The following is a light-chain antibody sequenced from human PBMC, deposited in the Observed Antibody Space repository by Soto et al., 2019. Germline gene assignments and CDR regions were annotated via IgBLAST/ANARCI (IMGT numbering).Light chain of an antibody. CDR2: AAS. Sequence: DIQMTQSPSSLFASVGDRVTITCRASQSLGTYLNWYQHKPGKAPKIIIYAASFLQPGVPSGFSGSGSGTEFTLTISSLQPEDFATYYCQQSYSTPWTFGQGTKVEVK. J-gene: IGKJ1*01. CDR3: QQSYSTPWT. V-gene: IGKV1-39*01. CDR1: QSLGTY.